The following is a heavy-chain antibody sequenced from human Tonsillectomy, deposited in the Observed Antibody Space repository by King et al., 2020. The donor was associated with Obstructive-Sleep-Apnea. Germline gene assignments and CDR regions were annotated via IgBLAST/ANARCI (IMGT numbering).Heavy chain of an antibody. V-gene: IGHV4-59*01. CDR3: ARAYYYYFDY. J-gene: IGHJ4*02. D-gene: IGHD1-26*01. CDR2: IYYSGST. Sequence: QLQESGPGLVKPSETLSLTCTVSGGSLSSYYWSWIRQPPGKGLEGIGYIYYSGSTNYNPSLKSRVTISVDTSKNQFSLKLSSVTAADTAVYYCARAYYYYFDYWGQGTLVTVSS. CDR1: GGSLSSYY.